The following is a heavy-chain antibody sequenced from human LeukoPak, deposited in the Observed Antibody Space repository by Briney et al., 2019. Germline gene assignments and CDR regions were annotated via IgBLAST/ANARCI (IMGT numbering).Heavy chain of an antibody. V-gene: IGHV4-34*01. Sequence: PSETLSLTCAVYGGSFSGYYWSWIRQPPGKGLEWIGEINHSGSTNYNPSLKSRVTISVDTSKNQFSLKLSSVTAADTAVYYCARAGYCSSTSCYWYYYYYMDVWGKGTTVTVSS. CDR2: INHSGST. J-gene: IGHJ6*03. CDR1: GGSFSGYY. CDR3: ARAGYCSSTSCYWYYYYYMDV. D-gene: IGHD2-2*01.